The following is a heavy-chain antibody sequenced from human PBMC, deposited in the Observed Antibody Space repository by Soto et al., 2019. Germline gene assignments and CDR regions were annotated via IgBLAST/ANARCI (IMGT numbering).Heavy chain of an antibody. V-gene: IGHV4-30-2*01. J-gene: IGHJ6*02. Sequence: QLQLQESGSGLVKPSQTLSLTCAVSGGSISSGGYSWIWIRQPPGKGLEWIGYIYHSGSTYYNPYIQSRVELSVDRSKNQFSLKLSSGNAADMAGYYCARDHLNGMDVWGQGTTVTVSS. CDR3: ARDHLNGMDV. CDR2: IYHSGST. CDR1: GGSISSGGYS.